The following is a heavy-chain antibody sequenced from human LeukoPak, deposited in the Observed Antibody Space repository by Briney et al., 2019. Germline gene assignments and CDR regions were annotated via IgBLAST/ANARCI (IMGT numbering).Heavy chain of an antibody. D-gene: IGHD3-3*01. V-gene: IGHV4-39*01. J-gene: IGHJ4*02. Sequence: PSETLSLTCAVSGGSITSSNYYWGWIRQPPGKGLEWIATIYYTGNTYYNPSLRSRVTISVDTSKNQFSLKLSSVTAADTAVYYCARSLGDFWSDYARIYFDYWGQGTLVTVSS. CDR1: GGSITSSNYY. CDR3: ARSLGDFWSDYARIYFDY. CDR2: IYYTGNT.